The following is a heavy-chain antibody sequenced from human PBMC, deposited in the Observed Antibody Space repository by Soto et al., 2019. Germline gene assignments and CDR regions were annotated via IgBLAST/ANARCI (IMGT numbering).Heavy chain of an antibody. Sequence: ASVKVSCKASGYTFATYDINWVRQATGEGLEWMGWMNPNSGNTGHAQKFQGRVTITRDTSASTAYMELSSLRSEDTAVYYCARDLGGWPDYWGQGTLVTVSS. J-gene: IGHJ4*02. CDR1: GYTFATYD. CDR3: ARDLGGWPDY. CDR2: MNPNSGNT. V-gene: IGHV1-8*01. D-gene: IGHD2-15*01.